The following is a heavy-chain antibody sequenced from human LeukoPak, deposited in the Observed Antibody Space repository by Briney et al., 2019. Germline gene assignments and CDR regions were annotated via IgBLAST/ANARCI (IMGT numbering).Heavy chain of an antibody. CDR1: GFTFSSCA. CDR3: AKDPLVRGLTYDQ. D-gene: IGHD3-10*01. CDR2: ISGSGRGYNT. Sequence: GGSLRLSCAASGFTFSSCAMSWVRQAPGKGLEWVSAISGSGRGYNTYYADSVKGRFTISRDNSKNTLYLQMNSLRAEGTAVYYCAKDPLVRGLTYDQWGQGTLVTVSS. V-gene: IGHV3-23*01. J-gene: IGHJ4*02.